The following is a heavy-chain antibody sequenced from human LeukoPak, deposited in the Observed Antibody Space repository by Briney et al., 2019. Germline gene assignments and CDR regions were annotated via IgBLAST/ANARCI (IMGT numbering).Heavy chain of an antibody. Sequence: PGGSLRLSCAASGFTFSSYRMNWVRQAPGKGLEWVSSITSSSSYIYYADSLKGRFTISRDYAKNSLFLQMNSLRVEDTAVYYCARASAGTLDLLDYWGQGTLVTVSS. CDR2: ITSSSSYI. J-gene: IGHJ4*02. CDR3: ARASAGTLDLLDY. D-gene: IGHD6-13*01. CDR1: GFTFSSYR. V-gene: IGHV3-21*01.